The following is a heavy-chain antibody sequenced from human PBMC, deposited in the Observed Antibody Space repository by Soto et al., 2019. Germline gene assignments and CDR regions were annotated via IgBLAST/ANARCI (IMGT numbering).Heavy chain of an antibody. V-gene: IGHV4-39*01. CDR1: GGSISSSSYY. D-gene: IGHD1-1*01. Sequence: SETLSLTCTVSGGSISSSSYYWGWIRQPPGKGLEWIGSIYYSGSTYYNPSLKSRVTISVDTSKNQFSLKLSSVTAADTAVYYCASGRDGDNELDYWGQGTLVTVS. CDR2: IYYSGST. J-gene: IGHJ4*02. CDR3: ASGRDGDNELDY.